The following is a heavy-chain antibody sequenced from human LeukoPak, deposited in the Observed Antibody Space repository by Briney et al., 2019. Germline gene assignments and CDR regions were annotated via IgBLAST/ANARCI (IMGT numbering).Heavy chain of an antibody. CDR2: INSDGGGA. CDR1: GITFGNNW. CDR3: ARDVPHNWFDT. J-gene: IGHJ5*02. V-gene: IGHV3-74*01. Sequence: GGSLRLSCAAFGITFGNNWMHWVRQGPGKGLVWISRINSDGGGAIYADSVKGRFTVSRDNAKNTLYPQMNSLRAEDTAVYYCARDVPHNWFDTWGQGTLVTVSS.